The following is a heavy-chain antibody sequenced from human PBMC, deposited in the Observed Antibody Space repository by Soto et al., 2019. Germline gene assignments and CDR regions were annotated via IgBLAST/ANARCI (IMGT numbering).Heavy chain of an antibody. D-gene: IGHD3-10*01. CDR1: GFTFSSYA. V-gene: IGHV3-23*01. Sequence: EVQLLESGGGLVQPGGSLRLSCAASGFTFSSYAMSWVRQAPGKGLEWVSAISGSGGSTYYADSGKGRFTISRDNSKHPLYRQMNSLRAEDTAVYYCAKDISDTTVWFGELYGMDVWGQGTTVTVSS. CDR2: ISGSGGST. J-gene: IGHJ6*02. CDR3: AKDISDTTVWFGELYGMDV.